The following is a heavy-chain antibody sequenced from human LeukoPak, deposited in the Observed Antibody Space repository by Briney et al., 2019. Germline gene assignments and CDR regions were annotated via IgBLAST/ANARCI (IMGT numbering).Heavy chain of an antibody. V-gene: IGHV4-34*01. J-gene: IGHJ4*02. CDR1: GGSFSGNY. D-gene: IGHD1-26*01. Sequence: SETLSLTCGVYGGSFSGNYWSWIRQPPGKGQEWIGEINNSGSTNYNPSLKSRVTISVDTSKNQFSLKVSSVTAADTAVYYCARGYNRGSYYNYWGQGTLVTVSS. CDR2: INNSGST. CDR3: ARGYNRGSYYNY.